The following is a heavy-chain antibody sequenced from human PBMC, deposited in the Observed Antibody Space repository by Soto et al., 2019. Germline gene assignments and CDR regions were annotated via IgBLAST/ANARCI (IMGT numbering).Heavy chain of an antibody. V-gene: IGHV1-18*01. CDR3: ARELIYGSGSYY. CDR1: GYTFTNFA. Sequence: ASVKVSCKASGYTFTNFAIHWVRQAPGQRLEWMGWISAYNGNTNYAQKLQGRVTMTTDTSTSTAHMELRSLRSDDTAVYYCARELIYGSGSYYWGQGTLVTVSS. J-gene: IGHJ4*02. CDR2: ISAYNGNT. D-gene: IGHD3-10*01.